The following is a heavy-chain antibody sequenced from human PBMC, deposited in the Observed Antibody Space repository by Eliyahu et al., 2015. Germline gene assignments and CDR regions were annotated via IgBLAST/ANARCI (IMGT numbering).Heavy chain of an antibody. CDR3: ARGAHDYGDFGY. J-gene: IGHJ4*02. CDR2: IYDSGNT. V-gene: IGHV4-31*03. D-gene: IGHD4-17*01. Sequence: QVQLQESGPGLVKPSQTLSLTCTXSGGSINSGAYYWSWIRQHPGKGLEWIGYIYDSGNTRYYPSLESRVSMSVDTSKSQFSLKLSSVTAADTAVYYCARGAHDYGDFGYWGQGTLVTVSS. CDR1: GGSINSGAYY.